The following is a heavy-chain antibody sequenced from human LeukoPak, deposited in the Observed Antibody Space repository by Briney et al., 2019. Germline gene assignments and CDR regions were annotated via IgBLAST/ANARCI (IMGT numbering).Heavy chain of an antibody. J-gene: IGHJ4*02. CDR3: ARDGAPGVIKL. CDR1: GYMFTTSF. Sequence: GASVKVSCKASGYMFTTSFMHWVRQAPGQGLEWMGIINPSGGSTSYAQKFQGRVTVTRDTSTSTVYMELSSLRSEDTAVYYCARDGAPGVIKLWGQGTLVTVSS. D-gene: IGHD3-10*01. CDR2: INPSGGST. V-gene: IGHV1-46*01.